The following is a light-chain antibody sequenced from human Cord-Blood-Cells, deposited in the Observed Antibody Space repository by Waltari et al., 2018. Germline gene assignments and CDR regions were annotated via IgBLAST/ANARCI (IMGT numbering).Light chain of an antibody. J-gene: IGKJ5*01. CDR2: GSS. CDR1: QSVSSSY. CDR3: QQYGSSPVT. V-gene: IGKV3-20*01. Sequence: EIVLTQSPGTLSLSPGERATLSCRASQSVSSSYLAWYQQKPGQAPRLLIYGSSSTATGIPDRFSGSGSGTDFTLTISRLEPEDFAVYYCQQYGSSPVTFGQGTRLEIK.